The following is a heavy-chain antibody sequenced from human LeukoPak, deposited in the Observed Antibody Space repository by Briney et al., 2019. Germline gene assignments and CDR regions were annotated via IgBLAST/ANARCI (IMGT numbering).Heavy chain of an antibody. V-gene: IGHV3-53*01. CDR3: ARLGYYDALTDILDDF. CDR2: IYSGGST. J-gene: IGHJ4*02. Sequence: PGGSLRLSRAASGFIVSSNYMSWVRQAPGKGLEWVSIIYSGGSTCYADSVKGRFTISRDISKNTLHLQMNSLRAEDTAVYYCARLGYYDALTDILDDFWGQGTLVTVSS. CDR1: GFIVSSNY. D-gene: IGHD3-9*01.